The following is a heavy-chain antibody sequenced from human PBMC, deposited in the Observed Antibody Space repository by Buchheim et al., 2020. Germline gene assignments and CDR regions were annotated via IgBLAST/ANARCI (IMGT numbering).Heavy chain of an antibody. CDR3: AKEGYSYGSYGGATY. CDR2: IRYDGSNK. V-gene: IGHV3-30*02. D-gene: IGHD5-18*01. CDR1: GFTFSSYG. J-gene: IGHJ4*02. Sequence: QVQLVESGGGVVQPGRSLRLSCAASGFTFSSYGMHWVRQAPGKGLEWVAFIRYDGSNKYYADSVQGRFTISRDNSKNTLYLQMNSLRAEDTAVYYCAKEGYSYGSYGGATYWGQGTL.